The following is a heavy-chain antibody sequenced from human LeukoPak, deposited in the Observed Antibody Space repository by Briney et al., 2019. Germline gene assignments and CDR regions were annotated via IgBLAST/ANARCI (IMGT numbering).Heavy chain of an antibody. CDR2: IIPILGIA. CDR1: GGTFSSYA. V-gene: IGHV1-69*04. CDR3: ARDRQDSSSWYSDY. J-gene: IGHJ4*02. D-gene: IGHD6-13*01. Sequence: SVKVSCKASGGTFSSYAISWVRRAPGQGLEWMGRIIPILGIANYAQKFQGRVTITADKSTSTAYMELSSLRSEDTAVYYCARDRQDSSSWYSDYWGQGTLVTVSS.